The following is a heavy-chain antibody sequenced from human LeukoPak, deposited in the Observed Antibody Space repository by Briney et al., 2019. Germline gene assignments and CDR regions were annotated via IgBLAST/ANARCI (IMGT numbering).Heavy chain of an antibody. CDR2: VIPIAGTT. CDR3: AIKDHILTASGLGPHIPHYFDY. V-gene: IGHV1-69*13. D-gene: IGHD3-9*01. CDR1: GGNFNFYA. Sequence: SVKVSCKATGGNFNFYAISWLRQAPGQGLEWMGGVIPIAGTTNYAQNSQGRVTITADESTSTAYMELSGLRSEDTAVYYCAIKDHILTASGLGPHIPHYFDYWGQGTPVTVSS. J-gene: IGHJ4*02.